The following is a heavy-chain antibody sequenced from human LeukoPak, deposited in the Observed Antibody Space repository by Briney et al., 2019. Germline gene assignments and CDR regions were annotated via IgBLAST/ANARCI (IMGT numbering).Heavy chain of an antibody. D-gene: IGHD3-22*01. J-gene: IGHJ4*02. CDR3: AKRGFVIRVILVGFHKEAYYFDS. CDR2: ISGSGGST. CDR1: GITLSNYG. V-gene: IGHV3-23*01. Sequence: PGGSLRLSCRVSGITLSNYGMSWVRQAPGKGLEWVAGISGSGGSTKYADSVKGRFTISRDNPKNTLYLQMTSLRAEDTAVYFWAKRGFVIRVILVGFHKEAYYFDSWGQGALVTVSS.